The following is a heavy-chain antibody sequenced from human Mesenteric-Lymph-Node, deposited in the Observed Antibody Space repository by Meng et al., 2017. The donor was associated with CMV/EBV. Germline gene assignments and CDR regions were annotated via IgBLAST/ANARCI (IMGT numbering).Heavy chain of an antibody. CDR1: GDSIDSSNW. V-gene: IGHV4-4*02. Sequence: CAVSGDSIDSSNWWSWVRQSPGKGPEWIGEIYHLGSTNYSPSLQSRVILSVDKSRNHFSLKLTSVTPADTAMYYCARRYSAYEYFDYWGQGTLVTVSS. CDR2: IYHLGST. CDR3: ARRYSAYEYFDY. D-gene: IGHD5-12*01. J-gene: IGHJ4*02.